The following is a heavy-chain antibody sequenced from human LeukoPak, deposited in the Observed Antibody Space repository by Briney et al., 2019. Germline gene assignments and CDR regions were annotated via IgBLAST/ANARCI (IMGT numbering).Heavy chain of an antibody. J-gene: IGHJ6*04. CDR3: ARGRSAMRMDV. CDR1: GYTFSNYD. D-gene: IGHD2-2*01. CDR2: MNPSSGST. Sequence: ASVKVSCKASGYTFSNYDINWVRQATGQGLEWMGRMNPSSGSTAYAQKFQGRVTITRNTSISTAYMELSTLRFEDTAVYYCARGRSAMRMDVWGKGTTVTVSS. V-gene: IGHV1-8*03.